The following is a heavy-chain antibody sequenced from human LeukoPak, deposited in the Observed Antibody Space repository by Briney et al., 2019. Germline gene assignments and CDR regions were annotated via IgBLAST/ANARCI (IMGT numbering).Heavy chain of an antibody. J-gene: IGHJ4*02. D-gene: IGHD6-6*01. CDR1: GYTFTGYY. Sequence: ASVKVSCKASGYTFTGYYMHWVRQAPGQGLEWMGWINPSSGGTNYVQKFQGRVTMTRDTSISTAYMELSSLRSDDTAVYYCARGGIAARPSDYWGQGTLVTVSS. V-gene: IGHV1-2*02. CDR2: INPSSGGT. CDR3: ARGGIAARPSDY.